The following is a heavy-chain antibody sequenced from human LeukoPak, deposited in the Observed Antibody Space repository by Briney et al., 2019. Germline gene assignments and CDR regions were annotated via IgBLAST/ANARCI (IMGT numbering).Heavy chain of an antibody. CDR3: ARDLLEPEMAA. J-gene: IGHJ5*02. CDR2: IYSSGST. D-gene: IGHD5-24*01. CDR1: GFTNY. Sequence: PGGSLRLSCGASGFTNYMSWVRQAPDRGLEWVSSIYSSGSTYYADSVRGRLTISRDKTKNTLFLLMNSLRVEDTALYYCARDLLEPEMAAWGLGTLVTVSS. V-gene: IGHV3-53*01.